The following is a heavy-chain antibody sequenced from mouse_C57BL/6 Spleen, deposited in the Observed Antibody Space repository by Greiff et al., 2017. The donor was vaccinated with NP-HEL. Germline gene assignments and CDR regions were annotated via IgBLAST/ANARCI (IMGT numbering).Heavy chain of an antibody. D-gene: IGHD2-4*01. V-gene: IGHV5-17*01. J-gene: IGHJ1*03. CDR3: ARPGDYDGWYFDV. CDR1: GFTFSDYG. Sequence: EVMLVESGGGLVKPGGSLKLSCAASGFTFSDYGMHWVRQAPEKGLEWVAYISSGSSTIYYADTVKGRFTISRDNAKNTLFLQMTSLRSEDTAMYYCARPGDYDGWYFDVWGTGTTVTVSS. CDR2: ISSGSSTI.